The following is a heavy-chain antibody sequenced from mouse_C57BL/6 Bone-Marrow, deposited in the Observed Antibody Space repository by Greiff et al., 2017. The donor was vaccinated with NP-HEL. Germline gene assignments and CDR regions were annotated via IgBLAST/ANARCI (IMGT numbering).Heavy chain of an antibody. CDR1: GYAFSSSW. Sequence: QVQLQQSGPELVKPGASVKISCKASGYAFSSSWMNWVKQRPGKGLEWIGRIYPGDGDTNYNGKFKGKATLTADKSSSTAYMQRSSLTSEDSAVYVCARGGLDGAWFAYWGQGTLVTVSA. D-gene: IGHD1-1*02. J-gene: IGHJ3*01. CDR3: ARGGLDGAWFAY. CDR2: IYPGDGDT. V-gene: IGHV1-82*01.